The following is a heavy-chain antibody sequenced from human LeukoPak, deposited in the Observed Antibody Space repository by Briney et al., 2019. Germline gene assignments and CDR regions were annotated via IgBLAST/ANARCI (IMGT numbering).Heavy chain of an antibody. CDR1: GFTFSSFT. V-gene: IGHV3-21*01. Sequence: GVSLRLSCAASGFTFSSFTMNWVRQAPGKGLEGVSPIISNSSCIYYADSVKGRFTISRDNAKNPLYLQMNSLRAEDTAVYYCTRGGYCGGDCYQRPDAFDIWGQGTLVTVSS. J-gene: IGHJ3*02. D-gene: IGHD2-21*02. CDR3: TRGGYCGGDCYQRPDAFDI. CDR2: IISNSSCI.